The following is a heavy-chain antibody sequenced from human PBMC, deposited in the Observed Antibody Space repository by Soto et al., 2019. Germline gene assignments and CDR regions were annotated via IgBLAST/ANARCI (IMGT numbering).Heavy chain of an antibody. Sequence: EVQLVESGGGWVQPGGSLRLSCAASGFTFSGYGMNWVRQAPGKGLEWVSYISRSSSTIYYADSVKGRFTISRDNGKNSLYLQMNSLRDEDTAVYYWARDRDYGGNEGLDYWGQGTLVTVSS. CDR2: ISRSSSTI. J-gene: IGHJ4*02. V-gene: IGHV3-48*02. D-gene: IGHD4-17*01. CDR3: ARDRDYGGNEGLDY. CDR1: GFTFSGYG.